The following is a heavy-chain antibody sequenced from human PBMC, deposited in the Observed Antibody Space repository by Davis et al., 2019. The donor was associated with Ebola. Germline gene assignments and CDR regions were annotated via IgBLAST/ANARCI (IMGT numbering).Heavy chain of an antibody. CDR2: ISRTSSYI. CDR1: GFTFSSYS. Sequence: PGGSLRLSCAASGFTFSSYSMNWFRQAPGKGLEWVSSISRTSSYIYYADSVKGRFTISRDNAKNSLYLQMHSLRAEDTAVYYCARAPLASRPGTRFDYWGQGTLVTVSS. J-gene: IGHJ4*02. V-gene: IGHV3-21*01. D-gene: IGHD6-13*01. CDR3: ARAPLASRPGTRFDY.